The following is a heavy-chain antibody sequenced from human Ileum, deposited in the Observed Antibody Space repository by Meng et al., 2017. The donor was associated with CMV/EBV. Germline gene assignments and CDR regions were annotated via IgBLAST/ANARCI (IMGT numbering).Heavy chain of an antibody. V-gene: IGHV3-15*01. Sequence: GGSLRLSCAASGFTFINAWMSWVRQAPGKGLERVGRIKSKTDGGTTDYAAPVKGRFTFSRDDSKNTLYLQMNSLKTEDTAVYYCAADDYGSGSYLFDYWGQGTLVTVSS. J-gene: IGHJ4*02. CDR1: GFTFINAW. CDR3: AADDYGSGSYLFDY. D-gene: IGHD3-10*01. CDR2: IKSKTDGGTT.